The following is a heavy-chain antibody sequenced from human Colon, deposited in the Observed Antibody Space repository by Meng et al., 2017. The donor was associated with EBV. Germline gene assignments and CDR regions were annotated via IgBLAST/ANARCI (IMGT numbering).Heavy chain of an antibody. D-gene: IGHD2-8*01. CDR2: IYHSGSI. V-gene: IGHV4-4*02. CDR3: ARTGVGLAFDY. CDR1: GASMSKNNW. J-gene: IGHJ4*02. Sequence: DTGPGLVKPSGTLSLTCDVSGASMSKNNWWTWVRQPPGKGLEWIGEIYHSGSINYNPSLRGRATISVDMSKKQFSLNLRSVTAADTAVYYCARTGVGLAFDYWGLGTLVTVSS.